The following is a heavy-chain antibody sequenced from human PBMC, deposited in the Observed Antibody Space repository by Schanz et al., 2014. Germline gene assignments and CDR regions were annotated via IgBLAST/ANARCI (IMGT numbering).Heavy chain of an antibody. CDR1: GFSFSSYA. CDR2: MNESHSTI. D-gene: IGHD1-1*01. V-gene: IGHV3-23*01. CDR3: ARDRRNADLDY. J-gene: IGHJ4*02. Sequence: EVQLLESGGGLVEPGGSLRLSCAASGFSFSSYAMGWVRQARGKGLEWVSAMNESHSTIYYADSVRGRFTISRDNAENTLFLQMNSLRAEDTAVYYCARDRRNADLDYWGQGTLVNVSS.